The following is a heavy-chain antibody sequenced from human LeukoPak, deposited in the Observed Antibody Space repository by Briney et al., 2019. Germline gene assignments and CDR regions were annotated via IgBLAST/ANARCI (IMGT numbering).Heavy chain of an antibody. Sequence: ASVKVSCKASGYTFTSYGISWVRQAPGQGLEWMGWISAYNGNTNYAQKLQGRVTMTTDTSTSTAYMELRSLRSDDTAVYYCARSPSYRRSIAAAGMFDPWGQGTPVTVSS. CDR2: ISAYNGNT. CDR1: GYTFTSYG. CDR3: ARSPSYRRSIAAAGMFDP. J-gene: IGHJ5*02. V-gene: IGHV1-18*01. D-gene: IGHD6-13*01.